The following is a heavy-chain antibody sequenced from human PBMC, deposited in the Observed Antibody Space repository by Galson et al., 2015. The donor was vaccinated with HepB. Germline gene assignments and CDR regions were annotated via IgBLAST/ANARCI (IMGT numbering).Heavy chain of an antibody. CDR1: GFTFFTYS. V-gene: IGHV3-48*02. CDR3: ATCQDSGWPPKSFDY. CDR2: ISSSSSTI. Sequence: SLRLSCAVSGFTFFTYSMNWVRQAPGKGLEWVSYISSSSSTIYYADSVKGRFTISRDNAKNSLYLQMNSLRDEDTAVYYCATCQDSGWPPKSFDYWGQGTLVTVSS. J-gene: IGHJ4*02. D-gene: IGHD6-19*01.